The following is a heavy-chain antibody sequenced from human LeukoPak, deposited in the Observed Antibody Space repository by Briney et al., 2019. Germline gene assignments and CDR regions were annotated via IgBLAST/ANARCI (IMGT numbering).Heavy chain of an antibody. V-gene: IGHV4-61*02. CDR2: TYTSGST. CDR1: GGSISSGSYY. Sequence: SQTLSLTCTVSGGSISSGSYYWSWIRQPAGKGLEWIGRTYTSGSTNYNPSLKSRVTISVDTSKNQFSLKLSSVTAADTAVYYCARGLYGDYGDYWGQGTLVTVSS. J-gene: IGHJ4*02. CDR3: ARGLYGDYGDY. D-gene: IGHD4-17*01.